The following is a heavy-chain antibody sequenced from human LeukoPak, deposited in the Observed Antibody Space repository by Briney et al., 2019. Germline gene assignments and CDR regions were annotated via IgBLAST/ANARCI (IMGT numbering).Heavy chain of an antibody. Sequence: PSETLSLTCTVSGGSVSSYYWSWIRQPPGKGLEWIGYISYSGSTNYNPSLKSRVTISIDTSKNQFSLKLRSVTAADTAIYYCARQGYDILTGYIDAFDIWGQGTMVTVSS. CDR2: ISYSGST. D-gene: IGHD3-9*01. J-gene: IGHJ3*02. CDR1: GGSVSSYY. CDR3: ARQGYDILTGYIDAFDI. V-gene: IGHV4-59*08.